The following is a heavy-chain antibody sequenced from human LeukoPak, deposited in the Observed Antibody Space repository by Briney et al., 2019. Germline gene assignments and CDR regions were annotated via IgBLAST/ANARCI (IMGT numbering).Heavy chain of an antibody. V-gene: IGHV1-24*01. J-gene: IGHJ4*02. Sequence: GASVKVSCKVSGYTLTELSMHWVRQAPGKGLEWMGGFDPEDGETIYAQKFQGRVTMTEDTSTDTAYMELSSLRSEDTAVYCCATQFRITMVRGVISHLFDYWGQGTLVTVSS. CDR2: FDPEDGET. D-gene: IGHD3-10*01. CDR1: GYTLTELS. CDR3: ATQFRITMVRGVISHLFDY.